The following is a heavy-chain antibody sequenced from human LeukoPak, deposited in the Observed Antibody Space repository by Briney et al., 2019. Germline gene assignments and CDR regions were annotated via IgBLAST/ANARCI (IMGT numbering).Heavy chain of an antibody. Sequence: PGRSLRLSCAASGFTFSSYAMHWVRQAPGKGLECVAVISYDGSNKYYADSVKGRFTISRDNSKNTLYLQMNSLRAEDTAVYYCARDEDCSSTSCYSNWFDPWGQGTLVTVSS. CDR2: ISYDGSNK. D-gene: IGHD2-2*01. J-gene: IGHJ5*02. V-gene: IGHV3-30-3*01. CDR1: GFTFSSYA. CDR3: ARDEDCSSTSCYSNWFDP.